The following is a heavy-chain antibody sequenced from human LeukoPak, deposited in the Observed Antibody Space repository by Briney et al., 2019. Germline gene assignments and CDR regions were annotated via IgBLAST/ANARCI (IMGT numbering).Heavy chain of an antibody. J-gene: IGHJ3*02. CDR1: GGTFSSYA. CDR3: ASWGYYYDSSVGFDT. D-gene: IGHD3-22*01. CDR2: IIPIFGTA. Sequence: SVKVSCKASGGTFSSYAISWVRQAPGQGLEWMGGIIPIFGTANYAQKFQGRVTITTDESTSTAYMELSSLKSEDTAVYYCASWGYYYDSSVGFDTWGQGTMVTVSS. V-gene: IGHV1-69*05.